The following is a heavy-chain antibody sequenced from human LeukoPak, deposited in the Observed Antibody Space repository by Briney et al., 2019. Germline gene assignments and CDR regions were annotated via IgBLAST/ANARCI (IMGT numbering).Heavy chain of an antibody. CDR1: GFTFSSYW. Sequence: GGSLRLSCAASGFTFSSYWMSWVRQAPGKGLEWVANIKQDGSEKYYVDSVKGRFTISRDNAKNSLYLQMNSLRAEDTAVYYCARVAASGWSSFDYWGQGTLVTVSS. D-gene: IGHD6-19*01. V-gene: IGHV3-7*03. CDR3: ARVAASGWSSFDY. CDR2: IKQDGSEK. J-gene: IGHJ4*02.